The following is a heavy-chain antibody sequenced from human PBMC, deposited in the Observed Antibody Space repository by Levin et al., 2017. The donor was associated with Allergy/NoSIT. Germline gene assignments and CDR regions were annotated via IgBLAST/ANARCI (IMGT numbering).Heavy chain of an antibody. Sequence: GGSLRLSCAASGFSFSSFGMHWVRQAPGKGLEWVALLWYDGSNKYYADSVKGRFTISRDNSRNTLYLQMNSLRDEDTAVYYCARDWKGAPAFIDSWGQGTRVTVSS. V-gene: IGHV3-33*01. CDR3: ARDWKGAPAFIDS. J-gene: IGHJ4*02. D-gene: IGHD1-1*01. CDR1: GFSFSSFG. CDR2: LWYDGSNK.